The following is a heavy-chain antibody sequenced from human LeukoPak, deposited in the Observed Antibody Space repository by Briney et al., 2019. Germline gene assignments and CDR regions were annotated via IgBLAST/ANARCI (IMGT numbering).Heavy chain of an antibody. CDR2: IRYDGSNK. D-gene: IGHD6-13*01. CDR3: AALSSSWSGRVFDY. CDR1: GSTFSSYG. Sequence: GGSLRLSCAASGSTFSSYGMHWVRQAPGKGLEWVAFIRYDGSNKYYADSVKGRFTISRDNSKSTLYLQMNSLRAEDTAVYYCAALSSSWSGRVFDYWGQGTLVTVSS. J-gene: IGHJ4*02. V-gene: IGHV3-30*02.